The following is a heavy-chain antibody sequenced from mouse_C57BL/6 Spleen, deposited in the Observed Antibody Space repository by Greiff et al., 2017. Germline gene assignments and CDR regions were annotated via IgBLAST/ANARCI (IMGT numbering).Heavy chain of an antibody. V-gene: IGHV8-8*01. CDR2: IWWDDDK. D-gene: IGHD1-1*01. J-gene: IGHJ1*03. CDR3: ARMRVYYYGSSYGYFDV. Sequence: QVTLKECGPGILQPSQTLSLTCSFSGFSLSTFGMGVGWIRQPSGKGLEWLAHIWWDDDKYYNPALKSRLTISKDTSKNQVFLKIANVDTADTATYYCARMRVYYYGSSYGYFDVWGTGTTVTVSS. CDR1: GFSLSTFGMG.